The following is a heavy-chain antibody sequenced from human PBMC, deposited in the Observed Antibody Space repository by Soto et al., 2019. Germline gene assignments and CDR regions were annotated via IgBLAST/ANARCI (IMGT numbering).Heavy chain of an antibody. Sequence: SSETLSLTCTVSGGSISSGGYYWSWIRQHPGKGLEWIGYIYYSGSTYYNPSLKSRVTISVDTSKNQFSLKLSSVTAADTAVYYCASADYGSGSYYYFEYWGQGTLVTVSS. CDR1: GGSISSGGYY. V-gene: IGHV4-31*03. CDR2: IYYSGST. J-gene: IGHJ4*02. D-gene: IGHD3-10*01. CDR3: ASADYGSGSYYYFEY.